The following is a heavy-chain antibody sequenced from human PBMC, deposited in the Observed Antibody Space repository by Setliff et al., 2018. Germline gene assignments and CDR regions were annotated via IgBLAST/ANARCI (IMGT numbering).Heavy chain of an antibody. CDR3: AKYVKKFAHFDY. D-gene: IGHD3-16*01. V-gene: IGHV3-30*02. Sequence: PGGSLRLSCAASGFTFSDHGMHWVRQAPGRGLEWVAFIQYDGIKTFHADSVQGRLSISRDNSRNTLYLQMNSLRPGDTAVYYCAKYVKKFAHFDYWGQGTMVTVSS. CDR2: IQYDGIKT. CDR1: GFTFSDHG. J-gene: IGHJ4*03.